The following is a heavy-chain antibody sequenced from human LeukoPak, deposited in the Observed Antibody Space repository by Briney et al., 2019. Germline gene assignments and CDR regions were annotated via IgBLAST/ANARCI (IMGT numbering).Heavy chain of an antibody. Sequence: TSETLSLTCAVYGGSFSGYYWSWIRQPPGKGLEWIGEINHSGSTNYNPSLKSRVTISVDTSKSQFSLKLSSVTAADTAVYYCARVRAGYSSSWYTRGYFDYWGQGTLVTVSS. CDR2: INHSGST. V-gene: IGHV4-34*01. D-gene: IGHD6-13*01. J-gene: IGHJ4*02. CDR1: GGSFSGYY. CDR3: ARVRAGYSSSWYTRGYFDY.